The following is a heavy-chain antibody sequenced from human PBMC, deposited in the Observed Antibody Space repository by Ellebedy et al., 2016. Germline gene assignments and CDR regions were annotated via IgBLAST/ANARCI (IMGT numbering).Heavy chain of an antibody. D-gene: IGHD2-15*01. CDR3: ARGLDVVVVAANRFEGDAFDI. CDR2: ISYDGSNK. V-gene: IGHV3-30-3*01. J-gene: IGHJ3*02. Sequence: GESLKISCAASGFTFSSYAMHWVRQAPGKGLEWVAVISYDGSNKYYADSVKGRFTISRDNSKNTLYLQMNSLRAEDTAVYYCARGLDVVVVAANRFEGDAFDIWGQGTMVTVSS. CDR1: GFTFSSYA.